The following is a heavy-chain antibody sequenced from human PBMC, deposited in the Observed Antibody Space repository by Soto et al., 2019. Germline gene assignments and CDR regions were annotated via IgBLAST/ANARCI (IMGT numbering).Heavy chain of an antibody. CDR3: ARAYGGYADY. CDR1: GGSISSYY. D-gene: IGHD5-12*01. V-gene: IGHV4-59*01. J-gene: IGHJ4*02. Sequence: QVQLQESGPGLVKPSETLSLTCTVSGGSISSYYWSWIRQPPGKGLEWIGYIYYSGSTNYNPSLXSXVXIXVDTSKNRFSLKLSSVTAADTAVDYCARAYGGYADYWGQGARVTVSS. CDR2: IYYSGST.